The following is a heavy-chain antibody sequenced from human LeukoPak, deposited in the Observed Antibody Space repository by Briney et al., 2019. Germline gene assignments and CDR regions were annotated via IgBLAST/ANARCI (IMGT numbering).Heavy chain of an antibody. D-gene: IGHD1-1*01. CDR2: ITSSGDTV. CDR1: GFTFSSYE. CDR3: AREIMTTGGDACDV. V-gene: IGHV3-48*03. Sequence: PGGSLRLSCAASGFTFSSYEMNWVRQAPGKGLEWPSYITSSGDTVFYAESVRGRFTVFRDNAKNSLYLQMNSLSAEDTALYYCAREIMTTGGDACDVWGQGTTVAVSS. J-gene: IGHJ3*01.